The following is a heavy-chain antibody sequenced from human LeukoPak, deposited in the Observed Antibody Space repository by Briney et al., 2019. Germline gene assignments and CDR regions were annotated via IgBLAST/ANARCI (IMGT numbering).Heavy chain of an antibody. CDR1: GFTFSSYW. D-gene: IGHD2-21*02. Sequence: PGGSLRLSCAASGFTFSSYWMHWVRQAPGKGLEWVSRVIRDGSFTNYADSVKGRFTISRDNAKNTLYLQMSSLRAEDTAVYFCVRDGDDCNFDYWGQGSLVTVSS. CDR3: VRDGDDCNFDY. CDR2: VIRDGSFT. J-gene: IGHJ4*02. V-gene: IGHV3-74*01.